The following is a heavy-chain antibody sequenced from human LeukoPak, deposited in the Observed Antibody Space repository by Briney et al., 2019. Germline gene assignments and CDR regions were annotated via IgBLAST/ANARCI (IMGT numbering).Heavy chain of an antibody. J-gene: IGHJ6*03. CDR1: GGTFSSYA. CDR2: IIPIFGTT. D-gene: IGHD6-19*01. CDR3: ATSGPISAWSQDHYYNMDV. Sequence: ASVKVSCKASGGTFSSYAISWVRQTPGQGLEWMGGIIPIFGTTNYAQKFQDRVTITADKSTNTAYMELSGLRFEDTAVYYCATSGPISAWSQDHYYNMDVWGKGTTVTVSS. V-gene: IGHV1-69*06.